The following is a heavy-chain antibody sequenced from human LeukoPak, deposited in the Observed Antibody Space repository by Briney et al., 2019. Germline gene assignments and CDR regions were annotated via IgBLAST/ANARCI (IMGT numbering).Heavy chain of an antibody. CDR1: GFTFSSYR. CDR3: TSLGGPAAIARDY. Sequence: PGGSPRLSCAASGFTFSSYRMHWVRQAPGKGLVWVSHINSDGSSTSYADSVKGRFTISRDNAKNALYLQMNSLRAEGTAVYYCTSLGGPAAIARDYWGQGTLVTVSS. CDR2: INSDGSST. V-gene: IGHV3-74*01. D-gene: IGHD2-2*01. J-gene: IGHJ4*02.